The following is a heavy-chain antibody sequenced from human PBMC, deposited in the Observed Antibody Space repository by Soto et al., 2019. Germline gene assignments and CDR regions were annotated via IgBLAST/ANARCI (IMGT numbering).Heavy chain of an antibody. Sequence: GGSLRLSCVASGFTFSNAWMSWVRQAPGKGLEWVGRIKSKTDGGTRDYAGPVKGRFTISRDDPKNTLYLQMKSLKTEDTAVYYCTKVIQKVKWEIGPWGQGTVVTVSS. CDR1: GFTFSNAW. J-gene: IGHJ5*02. V-gene: IGHV3-15*05. CDR3: TKVIQKVKWEIGP. CDR2: IKSKTDGGTR. D-gene: IGHD1-26*01.